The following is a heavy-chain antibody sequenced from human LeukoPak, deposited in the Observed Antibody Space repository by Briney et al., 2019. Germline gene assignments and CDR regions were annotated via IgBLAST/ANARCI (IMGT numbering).Heavy chain of an antibody. Sequence: SETLSLTCTVSGGSISSYYWSWIRQPPGKGLEWIGYIYYSGSTNYNPSLKSRVTISVDTSKNQFSLKLSSVTAADTAVYYCARRTYYYDSSGYHTRGYYFDYRGQGTLVTVSS. CDR1: GGSISSYY. D-gene: IGHD3-22*01. J-gene: IGHJ4*02. CDR2: IYYSGST. CDR3: ARRTYYYDSSGYHTRGYYFDY. V-gene: IGHV4-59*08.